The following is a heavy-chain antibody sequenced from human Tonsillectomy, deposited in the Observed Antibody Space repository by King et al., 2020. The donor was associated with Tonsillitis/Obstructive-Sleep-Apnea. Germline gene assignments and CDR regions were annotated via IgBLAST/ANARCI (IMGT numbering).Heavy chain of an antibody. CDR2: IGTAGDT. CDR1: GFTFSSYD. V-gene: IGHV3-13*04. CDR3: ARGPNWNLDY. Sequence: VQLVESGGGLVQPGGSLRLSCAASGFTFSSYDMHWVRQATGKGLEWVSTIGTAGDTHYPDSVKGRFTISRENAKNSLYLQMNSLRAGDTAVYYCARGPNWNLDYWGRGTLVTVSS. D-gene: IGHD1-20*01. J-gene: IGHJ4*02.